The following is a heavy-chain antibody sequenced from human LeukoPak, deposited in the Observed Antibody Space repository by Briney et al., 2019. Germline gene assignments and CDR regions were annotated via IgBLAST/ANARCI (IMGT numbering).Heavy chain of an antibody. V-gene: IGHV4-34*01. J-gene: IGHJ3*02. CDR3: AREEDIAAAGTDAFDI. D-gene: IGHD6-13*01. CDR2: IYYSGST. CDR1: GASFNVYY. Sequence: SETLSLTCAVYGASFNVYYWTWIRQPPGKGLEWIGSIYYSGSTYYNPSLKSRVTISVDTSKNQFSLKLSSVTAADTAVYYCAREEDIAAAGTDAFDIWGQGTMVTVSS.